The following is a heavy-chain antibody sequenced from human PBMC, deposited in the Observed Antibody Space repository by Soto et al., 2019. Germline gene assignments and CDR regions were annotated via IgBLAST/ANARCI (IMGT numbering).Heavy chain of an antibody. CDR3: VREEYYLGSGAVFRY. V-gene: IGHV1-69*08. CDR1: GGTFSSYT. CDR2: IIPILGIA. J-gene: IGHJ4*02. Sequence: QVQLVQSGAEVKKPGSSVKVSCKASGGTFSSYTISWVRQAPGQGIEWMGRIIPILGIANYAQKFQGRVPIPADQSTSAAYMVLTSLRSEDTAVYYCVREEYYLGSGAVFRYWGQGTLVTVSS. D-gene: IGHD3-10*01.